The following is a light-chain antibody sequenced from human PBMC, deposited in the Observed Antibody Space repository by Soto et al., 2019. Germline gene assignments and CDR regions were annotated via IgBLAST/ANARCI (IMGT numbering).Light chain of an antibody. CDR2: DVS. Sequence: QSALTQPASVSGSPGQSITVSCTGTSSDVGAYNYVSWSQQHPGKAPKLIIYDVSYRPSGVSNRFSGSKSGNTASLTISGLQAEDEADYYCSSFTTSSTLVFGGGTKVTVL. J-gene: IGLJ2*01. CDR1: SSDVGAYNY. CDR3: SSFTTSSTLV. V-gene: IGLV2-14*01.